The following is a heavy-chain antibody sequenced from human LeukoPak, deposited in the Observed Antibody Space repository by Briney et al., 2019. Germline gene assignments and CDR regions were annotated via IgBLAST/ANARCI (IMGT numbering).Heavy chain of an antibody. D-gene: IGHD5-24*01. Sequence: SETLPLTSTVAVGSINSTSYSGGWIRQPPGKGLEWIGSIFYSGSTYYNPSLKSRVTISLDTSKNQFSLKVSSVTAADTAVYFCARHSFGVGYNSFDDSGQGTLVTVSS. CDR2: IFYSGST. CDR1: VGSINSTSYS. J-gene: IGHJ4*02. V-gene: IGHV4-39*01. CDR3: ARHSFGVGYNSFDD.